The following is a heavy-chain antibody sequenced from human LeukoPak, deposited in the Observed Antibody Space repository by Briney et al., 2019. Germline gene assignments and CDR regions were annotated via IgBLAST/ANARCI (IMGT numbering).Heavy chain of an antibody. V-gene: IGHV5-51*01. CDR2: IYPGDSDT. Sequence: GESLKISCKGSGYSFTSYWIGWVRQMPGKGLEWMGIIYPGDSDTRYSPSFQGRVTISADKSVSTAYLQWSSLKASGTAMCYCARNFMVREVDAFDIWGQGTMVTVSS. CDR1: GYSFTSYW. CDR3: ARNFMVREVDAFDI. J-gene: IGHJ3*02. D-gene: IGHD3-10*01.